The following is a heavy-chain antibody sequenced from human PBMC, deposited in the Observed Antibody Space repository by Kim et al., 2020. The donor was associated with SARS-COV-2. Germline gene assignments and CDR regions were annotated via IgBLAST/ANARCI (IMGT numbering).Heavy chain of an antibody. CDR1: GFTFNNFA. J-gene: IGHJ6*01. CDR3: ARDKGILAIGRHLPGM. D-gene: IGHD3-10*01. V-gene: IGHV3-30*04. CDR2: ISYEGSLK. Sequence: GGSLRLSCAASGFTFNNFALHWVRQAPGKALEWVSAISYEGSLKYYTDSVRGRFTISRDSSKNTLYLQMNSLRVEDTATYYCARDKGILAIGRHLPGM.